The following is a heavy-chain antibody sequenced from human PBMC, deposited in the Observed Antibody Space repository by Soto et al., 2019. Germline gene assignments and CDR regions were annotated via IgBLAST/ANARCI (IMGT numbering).Heavy chain of an antibody. V-gene: IGHV4-59*01. CDR3: ARDAHDILTGYSLFDY. J-gene: IGHJ4*02. CDR1: GGSISSYY. D-gene: IGHD3-9*01. CDR2: IYYSGGT. Sequence: PSETLSLTCTVSGGSISSYYWSWIRQPPGKGLEWIGYIYYSGGTNYNPSLKSRVTISVDTSKNQFSLKLSSVTAADTAVYYCARDAHDILTGYSLFDYWGQGTLVTVSS.